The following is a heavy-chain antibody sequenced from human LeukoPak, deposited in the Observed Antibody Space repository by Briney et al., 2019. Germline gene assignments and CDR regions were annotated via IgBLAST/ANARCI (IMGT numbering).Heavy chain of an antibody. CDR3: ARGERRTQKIDP. CDR1: GYTFTSYG. Sequence: ASVKVSCKASGYTFTSYGINWVRQATGQGLEWMGWMNPNSGNTGYAQKFQGRVTMTRNTSISTAYMELSSLRSEDTAVYYCARGERRTQKIDPWGQGTLVTVSS. J-gene: IGHJ5*02. CDR2: MNPNSGNT. V-gene: IGHV1-8*01. D-gene: IGHD1-1*01.